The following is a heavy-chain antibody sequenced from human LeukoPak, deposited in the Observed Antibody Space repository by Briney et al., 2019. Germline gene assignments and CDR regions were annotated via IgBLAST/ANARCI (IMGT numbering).Heavy chain of an antibody. CDR2: ISDSGST. Sequence: SGTLSLTCTVSGGSMSSYYWSWIRQPPGKGLEWIGYISDSGSTNYNPSLKSRITISVDTSKNQFSLKLSSVTAADTAVYYCARSGVTALSWVDPWGQGTLVTVSS. J-gene: IGHJ5*02. D-gene: IGHD2-21*02. CDR3: ARSGVTALSWVDP. CDR1: GGSMSSYY. V-gene: IGHV4-59*08.